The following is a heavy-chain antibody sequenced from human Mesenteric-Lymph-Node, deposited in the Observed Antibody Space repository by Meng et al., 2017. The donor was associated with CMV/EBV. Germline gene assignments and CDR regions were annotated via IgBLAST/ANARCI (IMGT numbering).Heavy chain of an antibody. CDR1: GGSISSYY. CDR3: AGSISSSSAYYYYGMDV. CDR2: IYYSGST. Sequence: ESLKISCTVSGGSISSYYWSWIRQPPGKGLEWIGYIYYSGSTNYNPSLKSRVTISVDTSKNQFSLKLSSVTAADTAVYYCAGSISSSSAYYYYGMDVWGQGTTVTVSS. D-gene: IGHD3-3*02. J-gene: IGHJ6*02. V-gene: IGHV4-59*01.